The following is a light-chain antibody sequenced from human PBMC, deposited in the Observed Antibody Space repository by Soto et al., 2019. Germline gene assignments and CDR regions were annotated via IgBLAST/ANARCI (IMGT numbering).Light chain of an antibody. CDR2: ELT. CDR3: CFFGGNSYV. J-gene: IGLJ1*01. CDR1: SSDVAIYNH. Sequence: QSALTQPASVSGSRGQSITISCTGTSSDVAIYNHVSWYQHHPGKAPKLIIYELTNRPSGVPDRFSGSRSGSTASLTISGLQAEDDADYYRCFFGGNSYVFGTGTKGTVL. V-gene: IGLV2-14*01.